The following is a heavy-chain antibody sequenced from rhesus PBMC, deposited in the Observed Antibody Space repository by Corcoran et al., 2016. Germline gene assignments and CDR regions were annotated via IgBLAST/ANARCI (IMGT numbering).Heavy chain of an antibody. CDR3: ARHRELEDGLDS. Sequence: QLQLQESGPGLVKPPETLSLTCAVSGGSFRGYYWSWIRQTPGKGLEWIGSIDGNIAVTKYNPSLKSRVTISKETSKNQCSLKLSSVTAADTAVYYCARHRELEDGLDSWGQGVVVTVSS. CDR2: IDGNIAVT. D-gene: IGHD1-1*01. V-gene: IGHV4-81*01. CDR1: GGSFRGYY. J-gene: IGHJ6*01.